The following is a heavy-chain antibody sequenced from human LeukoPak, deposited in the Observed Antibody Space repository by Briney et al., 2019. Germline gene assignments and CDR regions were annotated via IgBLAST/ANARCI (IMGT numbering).Heavy chain of an antibody. CDR3: ARVGYDFWSGYQKDFDY. CDR2: IYYSGST. Sequence: SETLSLTCTVSGGSVSSGSYYWSWIRQPPGTGLEWIGYIYYSGSTNYNPSLKSRVTISVDTSKNQFSLKLSSVTAADTAVYYCARVGYDFWSGYQKDFDYWGQGTLVTVSS. J-gene: IGHJ4*02. V-gene: IGHV4-61*01. D-gene: IGHD3-3*01. CDR1: GGSVSSGSYY.